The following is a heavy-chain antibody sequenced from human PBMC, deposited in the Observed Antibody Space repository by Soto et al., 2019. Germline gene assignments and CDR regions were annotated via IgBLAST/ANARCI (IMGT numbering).Heavy chain of an antibody. Sequence: EVQLVESGGGLVQPGGSLRLSCAASGFVFSTYSMNWVRQAPGKGLEWVSYISSSSSTIYYADSVQGRFTISRDNAKNSLYLQVNSLRDEDTAVYYCVRPAGRGDYFDYWGHRTLVNVSS. D-gene: IGHD1-26*01. CDR1: GFVFSTYS. CDR3: VRPAGRGDYFDY. CDR2: ISSSSSTI. V-gene: IGHV3-48*02. J-gene: IGHJ4*01.